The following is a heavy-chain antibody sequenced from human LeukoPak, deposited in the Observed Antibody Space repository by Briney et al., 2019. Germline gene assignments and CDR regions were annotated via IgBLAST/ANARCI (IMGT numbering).Heavy chain of an antibody. Sequence: SETLSLTCAVYGGSFSGYYWSWIRQPPGKGLEWIGEINHSGSTNYNPSLKSRVTISVDTSKNQFSLKLSSVTAADTAVYYCARGLEDYYDSSGYRARDDAFDIWGQGTMVTVSS. CDR1: GGSFSGYY. CDR2: INHSGST. CDR3: ARGLEDYYDSSGYRARDDAFDI. D-gene: IGHD3-22*01. J-gene: IGHJ3*02. V-gene: IGHV4-34*01.